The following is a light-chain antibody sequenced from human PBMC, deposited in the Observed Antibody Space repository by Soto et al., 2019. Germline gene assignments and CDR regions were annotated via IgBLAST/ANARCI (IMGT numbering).Light chain of an antibody. J-gene: IGLJ1*01. Sequence: QCPLTQTASVSGPRGQSITMSCTGTISDVGAYNYVSWYQQHPGKAPKLMIYEVSNRPSGVSNRFSGSKSGNTASLTISGLQAEDEADYYCRSYISSSTLVFGTGTKVTVL. V-gene: IGLV2-14*01. CDR3: RSYISSSTLV. CDR2: EVS. CDR1: ISDVGAYNY.